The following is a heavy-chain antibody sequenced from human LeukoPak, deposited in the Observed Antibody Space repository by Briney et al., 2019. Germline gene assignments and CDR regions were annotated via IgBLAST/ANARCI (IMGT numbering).Heavy chain of an antibody. CDR2: INHSGST. J-gene: IGHJ4*02. Sequence: SETLSLTCAVYGGSFIGYYWSWIRQPPGKGLEWIGEINHSGSTNYNPSLKSRVTISVDTSKNQFSLKLSSVTAADTAVYYCARARVTIFGVVTYYFDYWGQGTLVTVSS. D-gene: IGHD3-3*01. V-gene: IGHV4-34*01. CDR1: GGSFIGYY. CDR3: ARARVTIFGVVTYYFDY.